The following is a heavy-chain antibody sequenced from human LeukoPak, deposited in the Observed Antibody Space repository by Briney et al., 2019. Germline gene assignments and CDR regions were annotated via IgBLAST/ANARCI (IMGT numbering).Heavy chain of an antibody. Sequence: GGSLRLSCAASGFTFSSYNMNWVRQAPGKGLEWVSCISSSSTTIYYADSVKGRFTVSRDNAKNSLYLQMNSLRVEDTAVYYCARGSDYLFDCWGQGTLVTVSS. CDR3: ARGSDYLFDC. D-gene: IGHD4-17*01. CDR1: GFTFSSYN. J-gene: IGHJ4*02. V-gene: IGHV3-48*04. CDR2: ISSSSTTI.